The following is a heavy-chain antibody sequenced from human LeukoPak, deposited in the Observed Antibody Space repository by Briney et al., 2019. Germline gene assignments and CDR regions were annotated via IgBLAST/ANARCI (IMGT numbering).Heavy chain of an antibody. CDR3: AKDVPSMAAPFDH. CDR1: GFTFRDYV. CDR2: INVGGRT. V-gene: IGHV3-23*01. D-gene: IGHD5-24*01. Sequence: PGGSLRLPCAASGFTFRDYVMTWVRQAPGKGLEWVSTINVGGRTDYADSVKGRFTISRDNSNNTLYLQMSGLRVDDTAVYYCAKDVPSMAAPFDHWGQGALVTVSS. J-gene: IGHJ4*02.